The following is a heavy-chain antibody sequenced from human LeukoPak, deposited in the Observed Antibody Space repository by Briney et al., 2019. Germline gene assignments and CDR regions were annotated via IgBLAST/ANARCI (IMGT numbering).Heavy chain of an antibody. V-gene: IGHV3-23*01. Sequence: GGSLRLSCAGSGFIFRNYAMSWVRQAPGMGLEWVSALSGSGVGTNYADSVKGRFTISRDNSKNMLYLQMNSLRAEDTAVYYCAKNGRDDHDKYFFDFWGQGTQVTVSS. CDR1: GFIFRNYA. CDR3: AKNGRDDHDKYFFDF. J-gene: IGHJ4*02. CDR2: LSGSGVGT. D-gene: IGHD3-9*01.